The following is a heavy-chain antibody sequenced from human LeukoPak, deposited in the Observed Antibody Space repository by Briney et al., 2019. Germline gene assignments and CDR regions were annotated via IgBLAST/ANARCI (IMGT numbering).Heavy chain of an antibody. D-gene: IGHD5-18*01. J-gene: IGHJ4*02. V-gene: IGHV1-3*01. CDR2: INAGNGNT. Sequence: GASVKVSCKASGYTFTSYAMRWVRQAPGQRLEWMGWINAGNGNTKYSQKFQGRVTITRDTSASTAYMELSSLRSEDTAVYYCARDLGYSYAYGFDYWGQGTLVTVSS. CDR1: GYTFTSYA. CDR3: ARDLGYSYAYGFDY.